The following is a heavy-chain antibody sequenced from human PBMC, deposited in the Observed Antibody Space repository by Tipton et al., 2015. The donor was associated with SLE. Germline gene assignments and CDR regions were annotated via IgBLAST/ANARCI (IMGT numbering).Heavy chain of an antibody. Sequence: SLRLSCAASGFNFSPYVMHWVRQASGKGLEYVAAISSDGGTAYYADSVKGRFTISRDNSKNTLYLQMNRLRVEDTAVYYCAGGTGAYFDHWGQGTLVTVSS. CDR3: AGGTGAYFDH. J-gene: IGHJ4*02. CDR2: ISSDGGTA. V-gene: IGHV3-64*02. D-gene: IGHD3-16*01. CDR1: GFNFSPYV.